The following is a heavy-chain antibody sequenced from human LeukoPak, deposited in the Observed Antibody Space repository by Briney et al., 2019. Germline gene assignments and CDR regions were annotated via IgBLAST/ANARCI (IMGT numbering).Heavy chain of an antibody. D-gene: IGHD3-16*02. Sequence: PGGSLRLSCAASGFTFDDYAMHWVRQAPGKGLEWVSGISWNSGSIGYADSVKGRFTISRDNSKNTLYLQMNSLRAEDTAVYYCAKGSGVWGSYRGIDYWGQGTLVTVSS. CDR1: GFTFDDYA. CDR3: AKGSGVWGSYRGIDY. CDR2: ISWNSGSI. J-gene: IGHJ4*02. V-gene: IGHV3-9*01.